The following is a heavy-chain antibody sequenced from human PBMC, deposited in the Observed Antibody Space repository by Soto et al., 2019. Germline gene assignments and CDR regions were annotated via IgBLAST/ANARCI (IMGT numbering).Heavy chain of an antibody. Sequence: QLQLQESGPGLVKPSETLSLTCTVSGGSISSSSYYWGWIRQPPGKGLEWIGSIYYSGSTYYNPSHKSRVTISVDTSKNQFSLKLSSVTAADTAVYYCARDLTEFGGIVVVEGWFDPWGQGTLVTVSS. V-gene: IGHV4-39*02. D-gene: IGHD3-22*01. CDR3: ARDLTEFGGIVVVEGWFDP. J-gene: IGHJ5*02. CDR1: GGSISSSSYY. CDR2: IYYSGST.